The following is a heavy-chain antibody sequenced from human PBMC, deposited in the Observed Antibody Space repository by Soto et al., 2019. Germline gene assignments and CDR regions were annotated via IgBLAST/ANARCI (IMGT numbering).Heavy chain of an antibody. CDR1: GGTFSSYA. V-gene: IGHV1-69*13. CDR3: ARGLNGYLHYFDY. Sequence: SVKVSCKASGGTFSSYAISWVRQAPGQGLEWMGGIIPIFGTANYAQKLQGRVTITADESTSTAYMELSSLRSEDTAVYYCARGLNGYLHYFDYWGQGTPVTVSS. J-gene: IGHJ4*02. D-gene: IGHD5-18*01. CDR2: IIPIFGTA.